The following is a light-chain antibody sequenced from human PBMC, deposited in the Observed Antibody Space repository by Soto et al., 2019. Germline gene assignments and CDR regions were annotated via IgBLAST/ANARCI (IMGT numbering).Light chain of an antibody. CDR1: QSVSSN. CDR2: GAS. J-gene: IGKJ1*01. Sequence: EIVLKQSPATLSSFPGARSPLSCRASQSVSSNLAWYQQKPGQAPRLLIYGASTRATGIPARFSGSGSGTEFTLTISSLQSEDFAVYYCQQYNNWPPVTFGQGTKVDIK. V-gene: IGKV3-15*01. CDR3: QQYNNWPPVT.